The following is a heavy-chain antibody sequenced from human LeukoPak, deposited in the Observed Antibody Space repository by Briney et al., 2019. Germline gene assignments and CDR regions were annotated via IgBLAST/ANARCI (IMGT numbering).Heavy chain of an antibody. J-gene: IGHJ4*02. Sequence: GGSLRLSCAASGFTVGDAWMSWVRQAPGKGLEWVSSISSSSSYIYYADSVKGRFTISRDNAKNSLYLQMNSLRAEDTAVYYCAKDLLTDYWGQGTLVTVSS. CDR1: GFTVGDAW. V-gene: IGHV3-21*01. CDR3: AKDLLTDY. CDR2: ISSSSSYI. D-gene: IGHD1-26*01.